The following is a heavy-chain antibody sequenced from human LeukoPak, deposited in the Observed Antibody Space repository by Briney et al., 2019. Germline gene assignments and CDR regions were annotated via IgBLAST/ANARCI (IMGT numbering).Heavy chain of an antibody. V-gene: IGHV3-11*01. Sequence: PGGSLRLSCAASGFTFSDYYMSWIRQAPGKGLEWGSYISSSGSTIYYADSVKGRFTISRDNAKNSLYLQMNSLRAEDTAVYYCAREDIVVVPAAHYYYYGMDVWGQGTTVTVSS. D-gene: IGHD2-2*01. J-gene: IGHJ6*02. CDR2: ISSSGSTI. CDR1: GFTFSDYY. CDR3: AREDIVVVPAAHYYYYGMDV.